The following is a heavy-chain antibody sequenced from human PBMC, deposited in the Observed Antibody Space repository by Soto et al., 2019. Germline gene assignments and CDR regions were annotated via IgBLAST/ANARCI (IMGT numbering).Heavy chain of an antibody. V-gene: IGHV2-5*01. J-gene: IGHJ5*02. Sequence: QITLKESGPPLVKPTQTLTLTCIFSGFSLRTSGVGVGWIRQPPGKALEWLGFIYWNDDKRYSPSLKSRLTITKDTSKNQVVLTMTNMDPVDTATYYCAKSGSSGWYGWFDPWGQGTLVTVSS. CDR1: GFSLRTSGVG. D-gene: IGHD6-19*01. CDR3: AKSGSSGWYGWFDP. CDR2: IYWNDDK.